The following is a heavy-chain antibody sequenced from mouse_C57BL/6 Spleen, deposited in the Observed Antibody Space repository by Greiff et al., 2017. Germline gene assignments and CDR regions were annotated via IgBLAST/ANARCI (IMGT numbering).Heavy chain of an antibody. CDR1: GYTFTSYW. D-gene: IGHD2-4*01. CDR3: AKGRYYDSAWFAY. Sequence: QVHVKQPGTELVKPGASVKLSCKASGYTFTSYWMHWVKQRPGQGLEWIGNINPSNGGTNYNEKFKSKATLTVDKSSSTAYMQLSSLTSEDSAVYYCAKGRYYDSAWFAYWGQGTLVTVSA. V-gene: IGHV1-53*01. CDR2: INPSNGGT. J-gene: IGHJ3*01.